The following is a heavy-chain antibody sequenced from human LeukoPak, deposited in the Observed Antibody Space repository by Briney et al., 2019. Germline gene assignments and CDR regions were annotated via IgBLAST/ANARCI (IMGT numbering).Heavy chain of an antibody. D-gene: IGHD3-10*01. J-gene: IGHJ4*02. CDR1: GFTFSSYA. V-gene: IGHV3-23*01. CDR3: AKAPGDMRFGEFRFDY. CDR2: ISGSGGST. Sequence: PGGSLRLSCAASGFTFSSYAMSWVRQAPGKGLEWVSAISGSGGSTYYADSVKGRFTISRDNSKNTLYLQMNSLRAEDTAVYYCAKAPGDMRFGEFRFDYWGQGTLVTVSS.